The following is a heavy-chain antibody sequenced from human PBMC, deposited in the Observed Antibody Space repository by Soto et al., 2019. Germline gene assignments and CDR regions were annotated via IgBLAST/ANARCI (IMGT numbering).Heavy chain of an antibody. D-gene: IGHD2-21*01. CDR2: ISSSSNKI. V-gene: IGHV3-21*06. CDR1: QFIFSTYT. CDR3: VKERMHWLTKRAYPCSLDV. Sequence: GSLRLSCLASQFIFSTYTVNWVREAAGQGLEWGSCISSSSNKINYVDSVKGRFTISRDNAKTTMYLQMNSLRAEDTGIYYSVKERMHWLTKRAYPCSLDVWGQGTMVTVSS. J-gene: IGHJ6*02.